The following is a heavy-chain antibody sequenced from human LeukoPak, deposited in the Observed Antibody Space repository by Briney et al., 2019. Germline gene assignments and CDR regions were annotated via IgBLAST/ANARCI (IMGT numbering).Heavy chain of an antibody. V-gene: IGHV3-21*01. J-gene: IGHJ4*02. CDR3: ARGTAMAPYDY. D-gene: IGHD5-18*01. CDR2: ISSGSDYI. CDR1: GFTLSSYS. Sequence: GGSLRLSCAASGFTLSSYSMNWVRQAPGKGLEWVSSISSGSDYIFYADSVKGRFTISRDNAKNSLSLQMNSLRAEDTAVYYCARGTAMAPYDYWGQGTLVTVSS.